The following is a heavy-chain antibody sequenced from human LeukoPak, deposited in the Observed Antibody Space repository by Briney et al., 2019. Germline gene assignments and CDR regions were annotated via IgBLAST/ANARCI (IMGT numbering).Heavy chain of an antibody. CDR1: GFTFSSYE. D-gene: IGHD6-6*01. CDR3: ARLYSSSSFFP. V-gene: IGHV3-48*03. CDR2: ISSSGSTI. J-gene: IGHJ5*02. Sequence: GGSLRLPCAASGFTFSSYEMNWVRQAPGKGLEWVSYISSSGSTIYYADSVRGRFTISRDNAKNSLYLQMNSLRAEDTAVYYCARLYSSSSFFPWGQGTLVTVSS.